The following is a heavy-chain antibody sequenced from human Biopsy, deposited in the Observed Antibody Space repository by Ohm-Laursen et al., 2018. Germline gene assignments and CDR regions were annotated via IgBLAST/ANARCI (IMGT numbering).Heavy chain of an antibody. CDR1: GGSISSYY. V-gene: IGHV4-59*08. D-gene: IGHD2-15*01. CDR3: ARMDCSGGSCHYYSYGMDV. CDR2: ISNRGST. Sequence: PSQTLSLTCTVSGGSISSYYWSWVRQSPGKGLEWIGYISNRGSTNYNPSLKSRLTISVDTSKNQFSLKLSSVTAADTAVYYCARMDCSGGSCHYYSYGMDVWGQGTTVTVSS. J-gene: IGHJ6*02.